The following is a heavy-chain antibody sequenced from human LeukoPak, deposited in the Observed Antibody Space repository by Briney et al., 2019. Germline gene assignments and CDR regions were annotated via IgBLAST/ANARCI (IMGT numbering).Heavy chain of an antibody. Sequence: ASVKVSCKASGYTFTGYYMHWVRQAPGQGLEWMGRINPNSGGTNYAQKFQGRVTMTRDTSISTAYMELSRLRSDDTAVYYCARAAGSSARGYSYGHLSSTYYFDYWGQGTLVTVSS. D-gene: IGHD5-18*01. V-gene: IGHV1-2*06. CDR3: ARAAGSSARGYSYGHLSSTYYFDY. CDR2: INPNSGGT. J-gene: IGHJ4*02. CDR1: GYTFTGYY.